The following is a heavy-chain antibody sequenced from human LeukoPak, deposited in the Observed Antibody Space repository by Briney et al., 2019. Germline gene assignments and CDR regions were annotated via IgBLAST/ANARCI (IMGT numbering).Heavy chain of an antibody. V-gene: IGHV4-39*07. D-gene: IGHD3-9*01. J-gene: IGHJ5*02. CDR1: GGSIISPSYY. Sequence: PSETLSLTCTVSGGSIISPSYYWGWIRQPPGKGLEWIGSIYYSGSTYYNPSLKSRVTISVDTSKNQFSLKLSSVTAADTAVYYCARWVYYDILTGYGNWFDPWGQGTPVTGSS. CDR3: ARWVYYDILTGYGNWFDP. CDR2: IYYSGST.